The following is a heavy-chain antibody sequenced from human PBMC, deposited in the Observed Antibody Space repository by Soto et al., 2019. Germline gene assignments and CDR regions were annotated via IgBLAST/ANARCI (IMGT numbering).Heavy chain of an antibody. Sequence: ASVNVSCKVSPYTLTELSMHWVRQAPGKGLEWMGGFDPEDGETIYAQKFQGRVTMTEDTSTDTAYMELSSLRSEDTAVYYCATDSAARYDAFDIWGQGTMVTVSS. CDR1: PYTLTELS. V-gene: IGHV1-24*01. D-gene: IGHD6-6*01. CDR2: FDPEDGET. J-gene: IGHJ3*02. CDR3: ATDSAARYDAFDI.